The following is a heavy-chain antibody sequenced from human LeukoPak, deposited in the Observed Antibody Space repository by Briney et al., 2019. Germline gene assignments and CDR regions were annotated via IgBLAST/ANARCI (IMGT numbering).Heavy chain of an antibody. CDR2: INPSGGST. Sequence: GASVKVSCKVSGYTLTELSMHWVRQAPGQGLEWMGIINPSGGSTSYAQKFQGRVTMTRDTSTSTVYMELSSLRSEDTAVYYCARGCRQQLAKGDWFDPWGQGTLVTVSS. J-gene: IGHJ5*02. CDR3: ARGCRQQLAKGDWFDP. CDR1: GYTLTELS. D-gene: IGHD6-13*01. V-gene: IGHV1-46*01.